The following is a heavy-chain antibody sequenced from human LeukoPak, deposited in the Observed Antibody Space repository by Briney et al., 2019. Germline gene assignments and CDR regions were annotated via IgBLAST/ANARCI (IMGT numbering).Heavy chain of an antibody. D-gene: IGHD3-22*01. CDR2: IYTSGST. J-gene: IGHJ4*02. CDR1: GGSISSYY. V-gene: IGHV4-4*07. CDR3: ARHTTGYYDSSGSIPSFDY. Sequence: SETLSLTCTVSGGSISSYYWSWIRQPAGKGLEWIGRIYTSGSTNYNPSLKSRVTMSVDTSKNQFSLKLSSVTAADTAVYYCARHTTGYYDSSGSIPSFDYWGQGTLVTVSS.